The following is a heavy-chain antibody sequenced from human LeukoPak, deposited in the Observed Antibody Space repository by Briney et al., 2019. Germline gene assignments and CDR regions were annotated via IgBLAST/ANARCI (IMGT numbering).Heavy chain of an antibody. J-gene: IGHJ4*02. V-gene: IGHV3-53*01. Sequence: PGGSLRLSCAASGFTVSSSYMSWVRQAPGKGLEWVSVIYSDGASTYYADSVKGRFTISRDNSKNTLYLQMNSLRAEDTAVYYCAKDSLTIAAFDYWGQGTLVTVSS. D-gene: IGHD6-6*01. CDR1: GFTVSSSY. CDR2: IYSDGAST. CDR3: AKDSLTIAAFDY.